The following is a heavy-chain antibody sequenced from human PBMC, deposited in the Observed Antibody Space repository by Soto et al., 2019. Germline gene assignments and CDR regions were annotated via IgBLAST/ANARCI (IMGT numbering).Heavy chain of an antibody. J-gene: IGHJ3*02. Sequence: ASVKVSCKASGYTFTSYDINWVRQATGQGLEWMGWMNPNSGNTGYAQKFQGRVTMTRNTSISTAYMELSSLRSEDTAVYHCARGATYYDDAFDIWGQGTMVTVSS. CDR3: ARGATYYDDAFDI. CDR2: MNPNSGNT. CDR1: GYTFTSYD. D-gene: IGHD3-3*01. V-gene: IGHV1-8*01.